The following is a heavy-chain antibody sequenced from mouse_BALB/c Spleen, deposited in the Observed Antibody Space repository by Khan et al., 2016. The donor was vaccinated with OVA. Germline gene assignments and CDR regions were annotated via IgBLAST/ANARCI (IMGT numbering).Heavy chain of an antibody. V-gene: IGHV14-1*02. J-gene: IGHJ3*01. CDR2: IDPENDNT. D-gene: IGHD2-3*01. Sequence: MQLEESGAELVRPGALVKLSCKGSGFNIRDYYIHWVKQRPEQGLEWIGWIDPENDNTIYDPKFRGKATITADTSSNTAYLQLSSLTSEDSAVYYCARDGYSPWFTYWGQGTLVTVSA. CDR1: GFNIRDYY. CDR3: ARDGYSPWFTY.